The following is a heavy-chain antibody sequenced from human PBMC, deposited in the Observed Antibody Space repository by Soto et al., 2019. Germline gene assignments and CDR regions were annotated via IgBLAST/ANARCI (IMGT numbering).Heavy chain of an antibody. CDR1: GYNFANYG. CDR3: EIDAAYNDFWGGVMEVYSYNMDV. V-gene: IGHV1-18*01. D-gene: IGHD3-3*01. CDR2: ISAHNGDT. Sequence: QVQLVQSEAEVKKPGASLKVSCRASGYNFANYGISWVRQAPGQGHEWMGWISAHNGDTKYAQKVQGRVTVTADTSKSTAYIEMLSLSSDHTGVYYGEIDAAYNDFWGGVMEVYSYNMDVWGQGTTVTV. J-gene: IGHJ6*02.